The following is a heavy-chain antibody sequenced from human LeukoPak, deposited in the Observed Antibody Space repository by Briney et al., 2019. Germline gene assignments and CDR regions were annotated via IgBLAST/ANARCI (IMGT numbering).Heavy chain of an antibody. CDR1: GFTFSSYG. V-gene: IGHV3-33*01. CDR3: ARYCAGNCYEGMDV. J-gene: IGHJ6*02. Sequence: PGGSLRLSCAASGFTFSSYGMHWVRQAPGKGLEWVAVIWYDGSNKYYADSVKGRFTISRDNSKNTLYLQMNSLRAEDTAVYYCARYCAGNCYEGMDVWGHGTMVTVSS. D-gene: IGHD2-21*02. CDR2: IWYDGSNK.